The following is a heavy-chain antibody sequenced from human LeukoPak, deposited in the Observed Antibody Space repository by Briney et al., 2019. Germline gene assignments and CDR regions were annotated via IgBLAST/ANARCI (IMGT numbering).Heavy chain of an antibody. Sequence: ASVKVSCTASGYTFTTYGFSWVRQAPGHGLEWMGWISVYNHNTKYAQKLQGRVTMTTDTSTTTAYMELRSLRSDDTAVYYCARSDYYDTNGYFYWGQGTLVTVSS. CDR1: GYTFTTYG. J-gene: IGHJ4*02. V-gene: IGHV1-18*01. D-gene: IGHD3-22*01. CDR3: ARSDYYDTNGYFY. CDR2: ISVYNHNT.